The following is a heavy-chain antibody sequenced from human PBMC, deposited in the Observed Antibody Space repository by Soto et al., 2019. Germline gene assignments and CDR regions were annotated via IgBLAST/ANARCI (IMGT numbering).Heavy chain of an antibody. CDR2: INPNTGDT. Sequence: QVQLLQSGAEVRKPGASVRVYCEASGYTLSDYFIQWVRQAPGQGLEWMGWINPNTGDTHYAQKFQGRFAMKRDTPINTAYMELNRPTSGDRAVYFGTREGGGIGTRGTGNDALDIWGQGPKVTVSS. CDR1: GYTLSDYF. CDR3: TREGGGIGTRGTGNDALDI. D-gene: IGHD6-13*01. J-gene: IGHJ3*02. V-gene: IGHV1-2*02.